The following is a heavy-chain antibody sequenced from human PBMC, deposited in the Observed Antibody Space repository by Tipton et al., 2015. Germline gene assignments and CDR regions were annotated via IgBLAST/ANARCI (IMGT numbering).Heavy chain of an antibody. CDR2: MNPNSDDT. Sequence: QSGAEVKKPGASVKVSCKASGYMSTSYAINWVRQASGQGLEWMGWMNPNSDDTGYARRLQGRVTMTRNTSINTAYMELKSLRSEDTAIYYCARLVAAPGRHGSVDYRGQGTLVSVSS. J-gene: IGHJ4*02. CDR1: GYMSTSYA. V-gene: IGHV1-8*01. CDR3: ARLVAAPGRHGSVDY. D-gene: IGHD6-13*01.